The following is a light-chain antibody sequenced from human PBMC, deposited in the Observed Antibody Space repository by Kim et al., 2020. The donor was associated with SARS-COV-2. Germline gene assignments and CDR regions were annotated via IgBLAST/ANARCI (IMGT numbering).Light chain of an antibody. J-gene: IGLJ2*01. CDR1: SSDVGGYNY. CDR2: DVT. V-gene: IGLV2-14*03. Sequence: QSITISCTGTSSDVGGYNYVSWYQQHPGKAPKLLIYDVTTRPSGVSNRFSGSKSGNTASLTISGLQAEDEANYYCISYTTSNTLVFGGGTQLTVL. CDR3: ISYTTSNTLV.